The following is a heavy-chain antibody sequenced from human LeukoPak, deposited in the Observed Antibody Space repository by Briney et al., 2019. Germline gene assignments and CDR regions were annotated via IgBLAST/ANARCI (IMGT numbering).Heavy chain of an antibody. CDR3: ARIGYSSSSFDY. D-gene: IGHD6-6*01. V-gene: IGHV3-7*03. CDR2: IKQDGSTK. CDR1: EFTISRYR. Sequence: PGGSLRLSCAASEFTISRYRMSWVRQAPGKGLEWVANIKQDGSTKYYLDSVKGRLTVSRDNAKNSVFLQINSLRAEDTAIYYCARIGYSSSSFDYWGQGTLVTVSS. J-gene: IGHJ4*02.